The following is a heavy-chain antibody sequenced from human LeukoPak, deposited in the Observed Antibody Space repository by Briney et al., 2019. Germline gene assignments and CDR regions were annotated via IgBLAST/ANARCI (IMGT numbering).Heavy chain of an antibody. CDR1: GFTFSSYA. Sequence: AESLRLSCAASGFTFSSYAMSWVRQAPGKGLEWVSAISGSGGSTYYADSVKGRFTISRDNSKNTLYLQMNSLRAEDTAVYYCAKDASSGYDFFYYFDYWGQGTLVSVSS. CDR2: ISGSGGST. J-gene: IGHJ4*02. D-gene: IGHD5-12*01. V-gene: IGHV3-23*01. CDR3: AKDASSGYDFFYYFDY.